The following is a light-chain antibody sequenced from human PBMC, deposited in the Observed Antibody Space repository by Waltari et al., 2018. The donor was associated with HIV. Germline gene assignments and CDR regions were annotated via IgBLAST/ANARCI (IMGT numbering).Light chain of an antibody. J-gene: IGKJ1*01. Sequence: DIVMTQSPDSLAVSLGERATINCKSSQSVLYSSDNKNYLAWYQQKPGQPPKVLIYWASTRESGVPDRFSGSGSGTDFALNISSLQAEDVAVYYCQQYYSTWTFGQGTKVEIK. CDR2: WAS. V-gene: IGKV4-1*01. CDR1: QSVLYSSDNKNY. CDR3: QQYYSTWT.